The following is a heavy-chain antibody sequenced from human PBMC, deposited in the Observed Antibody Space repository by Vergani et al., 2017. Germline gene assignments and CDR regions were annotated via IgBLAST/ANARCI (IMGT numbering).Heavy chain of an antibody. V-gene: IGHV3-23*04. CDR2: ISATGDENT. J-gene: IGHJ6*02. D-gene: IGHD3-22*01. CDR3: AKEGGYYDSSGWLSMDV. Sequence: RLVQSGGGLAHPGGSLRLSCAASGLPVSGFAFNTYAMIWVRQAPGKGLEWVSGISATGDENTDYADSVKGRFTISRDNSKSTLYLQMNSLRAEDTAVYYCAKEGGYYDSSGWLSMDVWGQGTTVTVSS. CDR1: GLPVSGFAFNTYA.